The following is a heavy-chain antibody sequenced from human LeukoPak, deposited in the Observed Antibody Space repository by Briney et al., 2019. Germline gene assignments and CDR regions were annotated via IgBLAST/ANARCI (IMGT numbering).Heavy chain of an antibody. Sequence: GASVKVSCKASGYTFTSYAMNWVRQAPGQGLEWMGIINPSGGSTSYAQKFQGRVTMTRDTSTSTVYMELSSLRSEDTAVYYCARGGSSGSPDNWFDPWGQGTLVTVSS. V-gene: IGHV1-46*01. CDR1: GYTFTSYA. D-gene: IGHD6-19*01. CDR2: INPSGGST. CDR3: ARGGSSGSPDNWFDP. J-gene: IGHJ5*02.